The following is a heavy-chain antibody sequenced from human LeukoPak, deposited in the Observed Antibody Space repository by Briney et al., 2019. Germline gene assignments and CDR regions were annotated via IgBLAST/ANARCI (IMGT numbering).Heavy chain of an antibody. CDR1: GGSIGSGGYY. CDR3: ARSPRYYYDSSGYYDYFDY. D-gene: IGHD3-22*01. CDR2: IYYSGGT. V-gene: IGHV4-31*03. Sequence: NTSETLSLTCTVSGGSIGSGGYYWSWIRQHPGKGLEWIGYIYYSGGTYYNPSLKSRVTISVDTSKNQFSLKLSSVTAADTAVYYCARSPRYYYDSSGYYDYFDYWGQGTLVTVSS. J-gene: IGHJ4*02.